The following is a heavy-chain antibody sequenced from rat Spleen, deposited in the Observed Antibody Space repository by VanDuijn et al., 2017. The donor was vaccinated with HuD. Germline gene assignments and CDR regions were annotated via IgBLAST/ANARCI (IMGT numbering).Heavy chain of an antibody. CDR3: ASGIAAFDY. CDR1: GFSLINYG. Sequence: QVQLKESGPGLVQPSQTLSLTCTVSGFSLINYGVSWVRQPPGKGLEWIGAIWSGGNTDYNSALKSRLSISRDTSKSQVFLKMNNLQTEDTAMYFCASGIAAFDYWGQGVMVTVSS. D-gene: IGHD1-2*01. J-gene: IGHJ2*01. V-gene: IGHV2-4*01. CDR2: IWSGGNT.